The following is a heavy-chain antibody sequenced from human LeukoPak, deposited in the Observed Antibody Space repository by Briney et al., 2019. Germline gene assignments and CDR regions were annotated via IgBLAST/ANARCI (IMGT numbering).Heavy chain of an antibody. CDR1: GGSISSYY. CDR3: ARGGYDFWSGYPNWFDP. V-gene: IGHV4-59*01. J-gene: IGHJ5*02. D-gene: IGHD3-3*01. Sequence: SETLSLTCTVSGGSISSYYWSWIRQPPGKGLEWIGYIYCSGSTNYNPSLKSRVTISVDTSKNQFSLKLSSVTAADTAVYYCARGGYDFWSGYPNWFDPWGQGTLVTVSS. CDR2: IYCSGST.